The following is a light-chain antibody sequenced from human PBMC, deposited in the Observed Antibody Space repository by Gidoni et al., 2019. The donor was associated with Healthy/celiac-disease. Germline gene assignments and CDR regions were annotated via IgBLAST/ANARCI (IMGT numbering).Light chain of an antibody. CDR2: DAS. CDR1: QSISSW. Sequence: DIQMTQSPSTLSASVGDRVTITCRASQSISSWLAWYQQKPGKAPKLLIYDASSLESGVPSRFSGSGSVTEFTPTISSLQPDDFATYYCQHYNSYLFTFXPXTKVDIK. V-gene: IGKV1-5*01. CDR3: QHYNSYLFT. J-gene: IGKJ3*01.